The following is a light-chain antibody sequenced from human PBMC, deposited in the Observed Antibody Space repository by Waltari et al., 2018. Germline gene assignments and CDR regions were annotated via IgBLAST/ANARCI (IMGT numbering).Light chain of an antibody. CDR1: SRDVGAHNY. CDR2: EVN. V-gene: IGLV2-8*01. Sequence: QSALTHPPPTPGPPGRSVPIPSTRTSRDVGAHNYVSWYQHYPGKAPKLIIYEVNKRPSGVPDRFSGSKSGNTASLTVSGLQADDEADYYCSSHGGSKVFGGGTKLTVL. CDR3: SSHGGSKV. J-gene: IGLJ2*01.